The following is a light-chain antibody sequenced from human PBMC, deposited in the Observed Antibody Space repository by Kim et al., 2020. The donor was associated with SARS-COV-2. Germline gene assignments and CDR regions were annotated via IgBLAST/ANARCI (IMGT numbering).Light chain of an antibody. V-gene: IGKV3-11*01. J-gene: IGKJ2*01. CDR1: QTVNSY. CDR2: DTS. CDR3: QQCHSWRYI. Sequence: EIVLTQSPATLSLSPGERATLSCRASQTVNSYLAWYQQKPGQPPRLLIYDTSYRATGIPTRFSGSGSGTDFTLTISSLEPEDFAVYYCQQCHSWRYIFGQGTKVDIK.